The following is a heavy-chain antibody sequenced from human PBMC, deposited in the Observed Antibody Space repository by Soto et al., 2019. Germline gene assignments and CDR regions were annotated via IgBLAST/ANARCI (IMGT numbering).Heavy chain of an antibody. Sequence: QVQLVQSGAEVKKPGASVKVSCKASGYTFTSYGISWVRQAPGQGLEWMGWINAYNGNTNYALKLKGRVTMNTDTSTSTDYMELRSLRSDDTVVYYCAIDLHGDPYCWCQGTLVSVSS. V-gene: IGHV1-18*01. CDR1: GYTFTSYG. J-gene: IGHJ4*02. CDR2: INAYNGNT. D-gene: IGHD4-17*01. CDR3: AIDLHGDPYC.